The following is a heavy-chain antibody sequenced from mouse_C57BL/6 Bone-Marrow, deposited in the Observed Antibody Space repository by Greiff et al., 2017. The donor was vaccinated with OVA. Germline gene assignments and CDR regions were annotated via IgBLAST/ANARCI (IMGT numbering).Heavy chain of an antibody. Sequence: EVKLVESGGGLVQPKGSLKLSCAASGFSFNTYAMNWVRQAPGKGLEWVAGIRRKSNNYATYYADSVKDTFTISRDDSESMLCLQMNNLRTVKTAMYSCDRCWIYYDYDVFAYWGQGTLVTVSA. D-gene: IGHD2-4*01. CDR2: IRRKSNNYAT. V-gene: IGHV10-1*01. CDR3: DRCWIYYDYDVFAY. CDR1: GFSFNTYA. J-gene: IGHJ3*01.